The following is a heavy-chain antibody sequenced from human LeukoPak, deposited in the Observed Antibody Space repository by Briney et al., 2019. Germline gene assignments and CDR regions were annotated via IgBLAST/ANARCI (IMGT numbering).Heavy chain of an antibody. V-gene: IGHV3-48*01. D-gene: IGHD6-13*01. CDR2: ISSSGNTI. CDR1: GVTLSSYI. CDR3: ARDIGSSNWYYFDN. J-gene: IGHJ4*02. Sequence: GGSLRLSCAASGVTLSSYIMNWVRQTPGKGLEWVSYISSSGNTIYYAGSVKGRFTISRDNAKNSLYLQMNSRRAEDTAVYYCARDIGSSNWYYFDNWGQGTLVTVSS.